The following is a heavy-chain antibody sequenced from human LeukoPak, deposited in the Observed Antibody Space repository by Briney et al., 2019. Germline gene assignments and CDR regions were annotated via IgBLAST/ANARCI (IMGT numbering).Heavy chain of an antibody. CDR1: GFTFSSYA. D-gene: IGHD1-26*01. V-gene: IGHV3-23*01. CDR3: AKCSVGATRSPFHY. CDR2: ISGIGGST. Sequence: GGSLRLSCAASGFTFSSYAMSWVRQAPGKGLGWVSPISGIGGSTYYADSVKGRFTISRDNSKNTLYLQMNSLRAEDTAVYYCAKCSVGATRSPFHYWGQGTLVPVSS. J-gene: IGHJ4*02.